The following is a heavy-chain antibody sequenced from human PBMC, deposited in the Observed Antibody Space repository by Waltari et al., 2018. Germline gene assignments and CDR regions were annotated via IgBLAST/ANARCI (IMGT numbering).Heavy chain of an antibody. V-gene: IGHV4-39*01. D-gene: IGHD6-13*01. J-gene: IGHJ4*02. CDR2: TYYSGDG. Sequence: QLLLQESGPGLLKPSETLSLTCSVPGGHISRTSYYWAWIRQPPGKGLEWIGSTYYSGDGYFNPSLESRVTISVDTSKNQFSLNLASLTAKDTAVYYCARQEGQQLVLYDHWGQGVLVTVSS. CDR1: GGHISRTSYY. CDR3: ARQEGQQLVLYDH.